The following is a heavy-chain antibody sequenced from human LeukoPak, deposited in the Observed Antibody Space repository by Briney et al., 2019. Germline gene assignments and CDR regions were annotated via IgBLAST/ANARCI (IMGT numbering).Heavy chain of an antibody. J-gene: IGHJ4*02. CDR2: ISGDGGII. CDR3: VKGRSVAVDHFDY. D-gene: IGHD6-19*01. V-gene: IGHV3-43*02. Sequence: GGSLRLSCAASGFTFDDYAMHWVRQAPGKGLEWVSLISGDGGIIYYADSVKGRFTVSRDNSKNSPYLQMSSLRTEDSAFYHCVKGRSVAVDHFDYWGQGTLVTVSS. CDR1: GFTFDDYA.